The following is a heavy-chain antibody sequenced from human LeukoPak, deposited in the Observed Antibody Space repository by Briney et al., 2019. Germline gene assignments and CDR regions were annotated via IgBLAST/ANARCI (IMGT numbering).Heavy chain of an antibody. D-gene: IGHD1-26*01. CDR1: GFTVSSNS. CDR3: ARAVGATPYYYYYYYMDV. J-gene: IGHJ6*03. CDR2: IKQDGSEK. Sequence: GGSLRLSCTVSGFTVSSNSMSWVRQAPGKGLEWVANIKQDGSEKYYVDSVKGRFTISRDNAKNSLYLQMNSLRAEDTAVYYCARAVGATPYYYYYYYMDVWGKGTTVTVSS. V-gene: IGHV3-7*01.